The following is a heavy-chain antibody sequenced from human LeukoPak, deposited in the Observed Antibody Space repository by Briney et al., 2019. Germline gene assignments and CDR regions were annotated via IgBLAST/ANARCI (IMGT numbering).Heavy chain of an antibody. J-gene: IGHJ6*03. Sequence: GGSLRLSCEASGFTFSGYWMHWVRQAPAKGLVWVSRINTDGSSTSYADSVKGRFTISRDNAKNTLYLQMNSLRAEDTAVYFCAKDGYSGATYYCYMDVWGKGTTVTVSS. V-gene: IGHV3-74*01. D-gene: IGHD6-19*01. CDR2: INTDGSST. CDR3: AKDGYSGATYYCYMDV. CDR1: GFTFSGYW.